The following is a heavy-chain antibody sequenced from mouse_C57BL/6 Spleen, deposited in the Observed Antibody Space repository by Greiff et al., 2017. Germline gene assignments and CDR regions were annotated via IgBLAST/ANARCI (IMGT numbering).Heavy chain of an antibody. Sequence: EVKLVESEGGLVQPGSSMKLSCTASGFTFSDYYMAWVRQVPEKGLEWVANINYDGSSTYYLDSLKSRFIISRDNAKNILYLQMSSLKSEDTATYYCARGDYYGSPQYYFDYWGQGTTLTVSS. D-gene: IGHD1-1*01. J-gene: IGHJ2*01. CDR3: ARGDYYGSPQYYFDY. CDR2: INYDGSST. CDR1: GFTFSDYY. V-gene: IGHV5-16*01.